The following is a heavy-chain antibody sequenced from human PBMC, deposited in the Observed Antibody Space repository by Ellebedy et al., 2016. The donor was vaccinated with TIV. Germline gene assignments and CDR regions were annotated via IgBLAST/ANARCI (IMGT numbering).Heavy chain of an antibody. CDR1: GYTFTSYD. D-gene: IGHD3-10*01. J-gene: IGHJ4*02. V-gene: IGHV1-46*01. CDR2: INPSGGST. CDR3: ARDAGSGSIDY. Sequence: ASVKVSCKASGYTFTSYDINWVRQAPGQGLEWMGIINPSGGSTSYAQKFQGRVTMTRDTSTSTVYMELSSLRSEDTAVYYCARDAGSGSIDYWGQGTLVTVSS.